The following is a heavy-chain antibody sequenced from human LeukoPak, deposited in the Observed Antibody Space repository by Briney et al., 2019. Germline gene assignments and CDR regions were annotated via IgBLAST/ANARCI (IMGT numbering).Heavy chain of an antibody. CDR3: ARDYIVVVTAIRFDY. CDR2: ISAYNGNT. J-gene: IGHJ4*02. CDR1: GYTFTSYG. V-gene: IGHV1-18*01. D-gene: IGHD2-21*02. Sequence: ASVKVSCKASGYTFTSYGISWVRQAPGQGLEWMGWISAYNGNTNYAQKLQGRVTMTTDTSTSTAYMELRSLRSDDTAVYYCARDYIVVVTAIRFDYWGQGTLVTVSS.